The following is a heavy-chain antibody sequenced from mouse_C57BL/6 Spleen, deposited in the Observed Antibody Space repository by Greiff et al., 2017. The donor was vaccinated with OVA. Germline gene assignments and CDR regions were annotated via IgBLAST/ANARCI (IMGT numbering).Heavy chain of an antibody. J-gene: IGHJ1*03. CDR3: ARRRGSNYGYFDV. V-gene: IGHV1-54*01. Sequence: VQLQQSGAELVRPGTSVKVSCKASGYAFTNYLIEWVKQRPGQGLEWIGVINPGSGGTNYNEKFKGKATLTADKSSSTAYMQLSSLTSEDSAVYFCARRRGSNYGYFDVWGTGTAVTVSS. CDR1: GYAFTNYL. D-gene: IGHD1-1*01. CDR2: INPGSGGT.